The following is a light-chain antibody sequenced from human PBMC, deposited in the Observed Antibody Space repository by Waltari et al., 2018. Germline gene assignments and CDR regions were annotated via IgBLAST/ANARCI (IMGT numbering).Light chain of an antibody. CDR3: APWDDSLSGPGV. Sequence: QSVLTQPPSASGTPGQRVTIPCSGSSSNIGSNFVYWYQQLPGTAPQLLIYRNNPRPSGVPDRFSGSKSGTSASLAISGLRSEDEADYYCAPWDDSLSGPGVFGGGTKLTVL. CDR2: RNN. CDR1: SSNIGSNF. J-gene: IGLJ3*02. V-gene: IGLV1-47*01.